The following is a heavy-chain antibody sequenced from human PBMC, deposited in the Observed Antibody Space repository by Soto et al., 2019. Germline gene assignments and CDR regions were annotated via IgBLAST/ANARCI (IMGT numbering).Heavy chain of an antibody. CDR3: ARVHSSGTFYFVDP. Sequence: QVQLVQSGAEVKKPGSSVKVSCKASGGTFDSYVISWLRQAPGQGLEWMGGIMPIFGTPNYAQKFRGRVTISADESTSTAYLELSSLTSDDTAVYYCARVHSSGTFYFVDPWGQGTLVTVSS. CDR1: GGTFDSYV. J-gene: IGHJ5*02. V-gene: IGHV1-69*01. D-gene: IGHD3-10*01. CDR2: IMPIFGTP.